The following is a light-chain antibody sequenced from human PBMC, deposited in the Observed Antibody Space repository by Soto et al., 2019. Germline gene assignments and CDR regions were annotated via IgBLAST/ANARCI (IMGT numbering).Light chain of an antibody. J-gene: IGLJ1*01. V-gene: IGLV2-14*01. Sequence: QSALTQPASVSGSPRQSITISCTGASSDVGGYTYVSWYQQHPGKPPKLMIYEVNNRPSGVSNRFSGSKSGNTASLTISGLQAEDEADYYCSSYTSSSTLYVFGTGTKVTVL. CDR1: SSDVGGYTY. CDR3: SSYTSSSTLYV. CDR2: EVN.